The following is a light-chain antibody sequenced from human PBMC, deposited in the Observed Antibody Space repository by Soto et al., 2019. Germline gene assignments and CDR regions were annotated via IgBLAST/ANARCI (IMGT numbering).Light chain of an antibody. V-gene: IGKV1-39*01. CDR2: GXS. J-gene: IGKJ3*01. Sequence: DIHMTQSPSSLSASVGDRVTMPXRASRSVRLYVNWYQLRRGXTPKXXXDGXSSLQRGGPSRFSGSGSGTDFTLTISSLQPKDFATYYCQQSYNTGATFGPGTKVDIK. CDR3: QQSYNTGAT. CDR1: RSVRLY.